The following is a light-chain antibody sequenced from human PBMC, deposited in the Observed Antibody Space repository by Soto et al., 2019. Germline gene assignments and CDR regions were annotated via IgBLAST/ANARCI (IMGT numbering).Light chain of an antibody. CDR3: QRYNNWPLT. V-gene: IGKV3-15*01. CDR1: QSVPNSY. Sequence: EIVLTQSPGTLSLSPGERATLSCRASQSVPNSYLAWYQQKPGQAPRLLIYATSTRATGVPARFSGSRSGTEFTLTINSLQSEDFAVYYCQRYNNWPLTFGGGTKVDIK. CDR2: ATS. J-gene: IGKJ4*01.